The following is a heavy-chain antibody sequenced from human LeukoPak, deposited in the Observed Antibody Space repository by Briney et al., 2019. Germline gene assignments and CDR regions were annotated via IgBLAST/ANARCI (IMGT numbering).Heavy chain of an antibody. CDR3: AKGGSGSYPYYYYGMDV. CDR2: ISWNSGSI. Sequence: GGSLRLSCAASGFTFDDYAMHWVRHAPGKGLEWVSGISWNSGSIGYADSVKGRFTISRDNAKNSLYLQMNSLRAEDTALYYCAKGGSGSYPYYYYGMDVWGQGTTVTVSS. V-gene: IGHV3-9*01. CDR1: GFTFDDYA. J-gene: IGHJ6*02. D-gene: IGHD3-10*01.